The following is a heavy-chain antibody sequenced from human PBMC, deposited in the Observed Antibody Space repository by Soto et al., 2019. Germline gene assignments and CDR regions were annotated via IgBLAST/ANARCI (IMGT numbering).Heavy chain of an antibody. CDR3: ARIGASGYSTGDAFDI. CDR1: GGSISSYY. CDR2: IYYSGST. Sequence: QVQLQESGPGLVKPSETLSLTCTVSGGSISSYYWSWIRQPPGKGLEWIGYIYYSGSTNYNPSLKSGVTISVDTSKNQFALKLSSVTAADTAVYYCARIGASGYSTGDAFDIWGQGTMVTVSS. V-gene: IGHV4-59*01. J-gene: IGHJ3*02. D-gene: IGHD3-22*01.